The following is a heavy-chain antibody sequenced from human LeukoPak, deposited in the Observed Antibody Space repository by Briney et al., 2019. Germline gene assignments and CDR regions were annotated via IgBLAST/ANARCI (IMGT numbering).Heavy chain of an antibody. CDR3: ARRTVVRGVIDY. Sequence: GESLKISCKGSGYSFTSYWIDWGRQMPGKGLGGMGIIYPGDSDTRYSPSFQGQVTISADKSISTAYLQWSSLKASDTAMYYCARRTVVRGVIDYWGQGTLVTVSS. V-gene: IGHV5-51*01. D-gene: IGHD3-10*01. CDR2: IYPGDSDT. J-gene: IGHJ4*02. CDR1: GYSFTSYW.